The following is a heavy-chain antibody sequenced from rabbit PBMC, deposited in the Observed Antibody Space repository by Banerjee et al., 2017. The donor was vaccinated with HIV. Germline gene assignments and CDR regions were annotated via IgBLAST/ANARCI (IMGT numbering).Heavy chain of an antibody. CDR1: GFSLSIYE. Sequence: QEQLEESGGDLVKPEGSLTLTCTASGFSLSIYEMCWVRQAPGKGLEWIACSYAGSSGSTYYANWAKGRFTISKTSWTTVTLQMTSLTAADTATYFCARDLAGVIGWNFNLWGPGTLVTVS. V-gene: IGHV1S45*01. CDR3: ARDLAGVIGWNFNL. CDR2: SYAGSSGST. D-gene: IGHD4-1*01. J-gene: IGHJ4*01.